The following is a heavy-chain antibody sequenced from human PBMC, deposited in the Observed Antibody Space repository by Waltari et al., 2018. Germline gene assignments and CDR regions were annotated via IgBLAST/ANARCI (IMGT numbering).Heavy chain of an antibody. Sequence: QVQLVQSGAEVKKPGASVKVSCKASGYTFTGYYIHWVRQAPGQGLEWMGWVNPNSGDTNFAQKFKGRVTMTTDTSMGTAWMELSRLTSDDTAFYYCARQAVAGTVDYWGQGTLVTVSS. V-gene: IGHV1-2*02. J-gene: IGHJ4*02. CDR3: ARQAVAGTVDY. D-gene: IGHD6-19*01. CDR1: GYTFTGYY. CDR2: VNPNSGDT.